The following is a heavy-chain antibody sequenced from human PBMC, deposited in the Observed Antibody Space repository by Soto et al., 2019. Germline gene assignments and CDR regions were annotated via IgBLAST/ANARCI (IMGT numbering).Heavy chain of an antibody. CDR1: GYTFTGFY. Sequence: QVQLVQSGAEVKKPGASVKVSCKASGYTFTGFYMHWVRQAPGQGLEWMGWINPKSGDTEYAQNFQGWVTMTRDTSISTAYMEVNRLKSDDTAVYYCASGGSTVTREFDYWGQGTLVSVSS. J-gene: IGHJ4*02. V-gene: IGHV1-2*04. CDR2: INPKSGDT. CDR3: ASGGSTVTREFDY. D-gene: IGHD4-17*01.